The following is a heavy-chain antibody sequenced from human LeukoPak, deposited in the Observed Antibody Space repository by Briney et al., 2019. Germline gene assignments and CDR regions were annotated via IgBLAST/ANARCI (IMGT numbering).Heavy chain of an antibody. Sequence: GRSLRLSCAASGFTFSSYGMHWVRQAPGKGLEWVAVIWYDGSNKYYADSVKGRFTISRDNSKNTLYLQMKRLRAEDTAVYYCAKDPGVVADPYYMDVWGKGTTVTVSS. CDR3: AKDPGVVADPYYMDV. CDR1: GFTFSSYG. V-gene: IGHV3-33*06. D-gene: IGHD3-22*01. CDR2: IWYDGSNK. J-gene: IGHJ6*03.